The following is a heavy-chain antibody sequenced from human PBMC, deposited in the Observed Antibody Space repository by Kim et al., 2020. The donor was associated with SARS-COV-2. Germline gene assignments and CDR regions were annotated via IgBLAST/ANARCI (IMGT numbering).Heavy chain of an antibody. J-gene: IGHJ4*02. V-gene: IGHV3-43*01. Sequence: ADTGKGRFTNDRDKSKNALYLQMNSLRTEDTALYYCAKGARGSGSSRVDYWGQGTLVTVAS. D-gene: IGHD3-10*01. CDR3: AKGARGSGSSRVDY.